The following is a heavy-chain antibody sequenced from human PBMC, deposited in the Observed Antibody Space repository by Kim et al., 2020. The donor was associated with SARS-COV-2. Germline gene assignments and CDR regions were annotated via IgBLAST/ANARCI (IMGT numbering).Heavy chain of an antibody. D-gene: IGHD5-12*01. CDR2: IYYSGST. Sequence: SETLSLTCTVSGGSISSSSYYWGWIRQPPGKGLEWIGSIYYSGSTYYNPSLKSRVTISVDTSKNQFSLKLSSVTAADTAVYYCARLSDYEEGDYWGQGTLVTVSS. V-gene: IGHV4-39*01. J-gene: IGHJ4*02. CDR1: GGSISSSSYY. CDR3: ARLSDYEEGDY.